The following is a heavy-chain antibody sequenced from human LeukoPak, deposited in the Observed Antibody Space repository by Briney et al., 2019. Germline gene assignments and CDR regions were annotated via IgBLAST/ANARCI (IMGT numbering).Heavy chain of an antibody. Sequence: GESLKISCKGSGYSFTSYRIGWVRQMPGKGLEWMGIIYPGDSDTRYSPSFQGQVTISADKSISTAYLQWSSLKASDTAMYYCASKRGSCSSNSCSPYYFDYWGQGTLVSVSS. V-gene: IGHV5-51*01. J-gene: IGHJ4*02. CDR2: IYPGDSDT. CDR3: ASKRGSCSSNSCSPYYFDY. D-gene: IGHD2-2*01. CDR1: GYSFTSYR.